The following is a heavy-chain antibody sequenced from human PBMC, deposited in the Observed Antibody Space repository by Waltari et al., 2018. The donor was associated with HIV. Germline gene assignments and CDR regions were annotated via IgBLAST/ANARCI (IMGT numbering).Heavy chain of an antibody. J-gene: IGHJ4*02. CDR1: GFTFSRYW. D-gene: IGHD1-26*01. Sequence: EGQLVESGGGLVQPGGSLRPSCAAAGFTFSRYWMSWVRQAPGKGLEWVANIKQDGSEKYYVDSVKGRFTISRDNAKNSLYLQMNSLRAEDTAVYFCARRRGSYCLDYWGQGTLVTVSS. V-gene: IGHV3-7*01. CDR2: IKQDGSEK. CDR3: ARRRGSYCLDY.